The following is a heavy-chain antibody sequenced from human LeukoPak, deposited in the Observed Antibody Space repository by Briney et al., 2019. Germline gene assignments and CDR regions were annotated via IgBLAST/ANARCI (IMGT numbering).Heavy chain of an antibody. CDR2: ISGSGGST. CDR1: GLTFSTNP. D-gene: IGHD3-16*01. J-gene: IGHJ4*02. CDR3: AKWGGAHPGY. Sequence: GGSLRLSCAASGLTFSTNPMHWVRQAPGKGLEWVSAISGSGGSTYYADSVKGRFTISRDNSKNALYLQMNSLRAEDTAVYYCAKWGGAHPGYWGQGTLVTVSS. V-gene: IGHV3-23*01.